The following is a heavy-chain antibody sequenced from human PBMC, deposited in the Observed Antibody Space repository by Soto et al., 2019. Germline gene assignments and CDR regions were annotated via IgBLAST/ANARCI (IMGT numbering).Heavy chain of an antibody. CDR1: GGTFSSYA. CDR3: ARGDSSGYYYSFGGSDY. D-gene: IGHD3-22*01. CDR2: IIPIFGTA. J-gene: IGHJ4*02. V-gene: IGHV1-69*01. Sequence: QVQLVQSGAEVKKPGSSVKVSCKASGGTFSSYAISWVRQAPGQGLEWMGGIIPIFGTANYAQKFQGRVKITADESTSSAYMELSSLRSEDTAVYYCARGDSSGYYYSFGGSDYWGQGTLVTVSS.